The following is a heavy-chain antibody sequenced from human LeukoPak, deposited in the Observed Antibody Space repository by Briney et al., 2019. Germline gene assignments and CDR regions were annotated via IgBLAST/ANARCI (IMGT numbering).Heavy chain of an antibody. D-gene: IGHD3-10*01. CDR1: GFTFSSYS. Sequence: PGGSLRLSCAASGFTFSSYSMNWVRQAPGKGLEWVSSISSSSSYIYYADSVKGRFTISRDNAKNSLDLQMNSLRAEDTAVYYCARVRGSLGYAFDVWGPGTMVTVSS. V-gene: IGHV3-21*01. J-gene: IGHJ3*01. CDR2: ISSSSSYI. CDR3: ARVRGSLGYAFDV.